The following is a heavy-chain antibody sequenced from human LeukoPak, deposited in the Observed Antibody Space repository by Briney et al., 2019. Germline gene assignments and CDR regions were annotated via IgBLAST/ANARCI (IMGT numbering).Heavy chain of an antibody. CDR2: INPSDDTT. CDR3: ARDGGSYGDCPH. V-gene: IGHV1-46*01. CDR1: GYTFTSNH. Sequence: ASVKVSCKASGYTFTSNHIHWVRQAPGQGLEWMGIINPSDDTTTYAQKFRGRVTMTRDTSTSTVYMDLSSLRSEDTAVYYGARDGGSYGDCPHWGQGTLVTVSS. J-gene: IGHJ1*01. D-gene: IGHD4-17*01.